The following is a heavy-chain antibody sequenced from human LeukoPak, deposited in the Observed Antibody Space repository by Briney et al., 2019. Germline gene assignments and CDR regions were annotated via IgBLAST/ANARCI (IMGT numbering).Heavy chain of an antibody. Sequence: SETLSLTCTVSGGSTSSYYWSWIRQPPGKGLEWIGYIYYSGSTNYNPSLKSRVTISVDTSKNQFSLKLSSVTAADTAVYYCARVAALSFGVYFDYWGQGTLVTVSS. CDR1: GGSTSSYY. CDR3: ARVAALSFGVYFDY. CDR2: IYYSGST. D-gene: IGHD3-16*01. V-gene: IGHV4-59*01. J-gene: IGHJ4*02.